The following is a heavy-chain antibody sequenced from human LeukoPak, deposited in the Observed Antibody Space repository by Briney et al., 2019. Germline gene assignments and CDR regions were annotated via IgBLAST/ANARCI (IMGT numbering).Heavy chain of an antibody. CDR3: ARHVEGAVGDYYYYYMDV. V-gene: IGHV4-39*01. Sequence: PSETLSLTCTVSGGSISSGDYYWSWIRQPPGNGLEWIGSIYYSASTYYNPSLKSRVTVSVDTSKNQFSLKLSSVTAADTAVYYCARHVEGAVGDYYYYYMDVWGKGTTVTVSS. CDR2: IYYSAST. D-gene: IGHD6-19*01. CDR1: GGSISSGDYY. J-gene: IGHJ6*03.